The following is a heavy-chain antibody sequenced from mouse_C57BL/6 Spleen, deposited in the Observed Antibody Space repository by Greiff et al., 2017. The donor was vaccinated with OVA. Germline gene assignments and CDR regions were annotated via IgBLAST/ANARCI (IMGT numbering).Heavy chain of an antibody. V-gene: IGHV1-26*01. CDR3: ARGGYYGSSYGAAY. CDR2: INPNNGGT. J-gene: IGHJ3*01. D-gene: IGHD1-1*01. CDR1: GYTFTDYY. Sequence: VQLQQSGPELVKPGASVKISCKASGYTFTDYYMNWVKQSHGKSLEWIGDINPNNGGTSYNQKFKGKATLTVDKSSSTAYMELRSLTSEDSAGYYGARGGYYGSSYGAAYWGQGTLVTVSA.